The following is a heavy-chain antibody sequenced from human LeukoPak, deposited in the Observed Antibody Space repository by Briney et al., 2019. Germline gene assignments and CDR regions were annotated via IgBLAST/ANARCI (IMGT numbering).Heavy chain of an antibody. CDR1: GYTFTNYD. Sequence: ASVKVSCKASGYTFTNYDINWVRQATGQGLEWMGYMNPNSGNTDYAQKFRGRVTITKNTTISTAYMELSSLRSEDTAVYYCAREGFDCWGQGTLVTASS. CDR3: AREGFDC. V-gene: IGHV1-8*03. J-gene: IGHJ4*02. CDR2: MNPNSGNT.